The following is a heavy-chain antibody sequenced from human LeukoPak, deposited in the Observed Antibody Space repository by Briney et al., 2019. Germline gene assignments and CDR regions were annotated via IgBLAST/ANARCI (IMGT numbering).Heavy chain of an antibody. CDR2: IWYDGSNK. V-gene: IGHV3-33*01. CDR1: GFTFNSHG. J-gene: IGHJ5*02. Sequence: GGSLRLSCAASGFTFNSHGMHWVRQAPGQGLEWVALIWYDGSNKYYVESVKGRFTISRDNSMSTLYLQMDSLRAEDTAVYYCARDRAWRITMDRGVSPEFDPWGQGTLVTVSS. CDR3: ARDRAWRITMDRGVSPEFDP. D-gene: IGHD3-10*01.